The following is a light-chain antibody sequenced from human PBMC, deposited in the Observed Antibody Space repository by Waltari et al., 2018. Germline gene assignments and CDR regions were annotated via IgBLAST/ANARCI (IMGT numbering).Light chain of an antibody. CDR1: NSDIGGYNY. V-gene: IGLV2-14*03. J-gene: IGLJ3*02. Sequence: QSALTQPASLSGSPRQSITISCTGTNSDIGGYNYVSWYQHHSGKAPKLMIFGVSDRPSGVSTRFSGSKSGNTASLTISELQADDEADYYCSSFPSSATWVFGGGTKLTVL. CDR3: SSFPSSATWV. CDR2: GVS.